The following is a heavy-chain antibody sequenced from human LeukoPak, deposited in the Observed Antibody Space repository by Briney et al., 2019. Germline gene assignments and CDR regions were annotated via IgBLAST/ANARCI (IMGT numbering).Heavy chain of an antibody. CDR3: GVSVVIPAAFDH. CDR1: GFTFSSYA. V-gene: IGHV3-7*01. Sequence: PGGSLRLSCAASGFTFSSYAMSWVRQAPGKGLEWVAMIKQDGSGKYYVGSVKGRFTISRDNAKNSLYLQMNSLRAEDTAVYYCGVSVVIPAAFDHWGQGTLVTVSS. D-gene: IGHD2-2*01. CDR2: IKQDGSGK. J-gene: IGHJ4*02.